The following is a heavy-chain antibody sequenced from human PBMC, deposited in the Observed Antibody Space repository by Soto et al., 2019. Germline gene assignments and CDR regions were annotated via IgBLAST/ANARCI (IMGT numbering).Heavy chain of an antibody. J-gene: IGHJ4*02. CDR1: GFTFSSSG. Sequence: GGSLRLSCAASGFTFSSSGMHWVRQAPGKGLEWVAVISYDGSNKYYADSVKGRFTISRDNSKNTLYLQMNSLRAEDTALYYCAVPLYSTGWYYNDYWGQGTLVTVS. CDR3: AVPLYSTGWYYNDY. V-gene: IGHV3-30*03. D-gene: IGHD6-19*01. CDR2: ISYDGSNK.